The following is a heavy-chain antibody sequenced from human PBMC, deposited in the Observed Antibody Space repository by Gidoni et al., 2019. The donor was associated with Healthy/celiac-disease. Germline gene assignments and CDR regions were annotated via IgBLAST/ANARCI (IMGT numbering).Heavy chain of an antibody. V-gene: IGHV3-23*01. Sequence: EVQLLESGGGLVQPGGSLRLACAASGFPFSSSAMSWVRQAPGKGLEWVSAISGSGGSTYYADSVKGRFTISRDNSKNTLYLQMNSLRAEDTAVYYCAKVGYDSSGYYPLRYYYGMDVWGQGTTVTVSS. J-gene: IGHJ6*02. D-gene: IGHD3-22*01. CDR1: GFPFSSSA. CDR3: AKVGYDSSGYYPLRYYYGMDV. CDR2: ISGSGGST.